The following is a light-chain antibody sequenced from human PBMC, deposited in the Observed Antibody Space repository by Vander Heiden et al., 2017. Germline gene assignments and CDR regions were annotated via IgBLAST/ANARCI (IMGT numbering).Light chain of an antibody. CDR3: QQYHNPPWT. CDR1: QSISSW. Sequence: DIQMTQSPSTLSASVGGRVTITCRASQSISSWLAWYQQKPGKAPKLLIYKASSLQSGVPPRFSGSGSGTEFTLTISSLQPDDFATYYCQQYHNPPWTFGQGTKVEIK. CDR2: KAS. J-gene: IGKJ1*01. V-gene: IGKV1-5*03.